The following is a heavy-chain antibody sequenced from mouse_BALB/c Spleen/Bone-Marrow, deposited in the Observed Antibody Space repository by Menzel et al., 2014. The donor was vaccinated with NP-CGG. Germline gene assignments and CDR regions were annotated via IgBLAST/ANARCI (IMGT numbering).Heavy chain of an antibody. CDR2: IDPANGNT. CDR3: ARWEYYAMDH. Sequence: VQLQQSGAELVKPGASVKLSCTASGFNIKDTYMRWVKQRPEQGLEWIGRIDPANGNTKYDPKFQGKATITADTSSNTAYLQLSSLTSEDTAVYYCARWEYYAMDHWDQGTSVTVSS. J-gene: IGHJ4*01. CDR1: GFNIKDTY. D-gene: IGHD4-1*01. V-gene: IGHV14-3*02.